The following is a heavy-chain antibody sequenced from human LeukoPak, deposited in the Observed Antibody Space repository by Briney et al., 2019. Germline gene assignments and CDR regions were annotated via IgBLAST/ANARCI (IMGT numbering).Heavy chain of an antibody. V-gene: IGHV6-1*01. CDR3: ARDQQWLVPGLGPYFDY. D-gene: IGHD6-19*01. CDR2: TYYRSKWYN. Sequence: SQTLSLTCAISGDSVSSNSAAWNWIRQSPSRGLEWLGRTYYRSKWYNDYAVSVKSRITINPDTSKNQFSLQLNSVTPEDTAVYYCARDQQWLVPGLGPYFDYWGQGTLVTVSS. CDR1: GDSVSSNSAA. J-gene: IGHJ4*02.